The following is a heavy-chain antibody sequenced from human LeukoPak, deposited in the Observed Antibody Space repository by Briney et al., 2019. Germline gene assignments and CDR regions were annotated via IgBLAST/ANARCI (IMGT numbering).Heavy chain of an antibody. CDR3: AKDLPSDYGGNWGGDAFDI. D-gene: IGHD4-23*01. J-gene: IGHJ3*02. Sequence: GGSLRLSCAASGFTFSSYAMHWVRQAPGKGLEWVAVISYDGSNKYYADSVKGRFTISRDNSKNTLYLQMNSLRAEDTAVYYCAKDLPSDYGGNWGGDAFDIWGQGTMVTVSS. CDR2: ISYDGSNK. V-gene: IGHV3-30*04. CDR1: GFTFSSYA.